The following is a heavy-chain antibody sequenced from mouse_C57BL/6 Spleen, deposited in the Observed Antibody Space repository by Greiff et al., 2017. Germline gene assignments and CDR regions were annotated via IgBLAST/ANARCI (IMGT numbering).Heavy chain of an antibody. CDR3: ARGPYDYDEAMDY. CDR2: INPSNGGT. D-gene: IGHD2-4*01. J-gene: IGHJ4*01. CDR1: GYTFTSYW. Sequence: VQLQQSGPELVKPGASVKLSCKASGYTFTSYWMNWVKQRPGQGLEWIGYINPSNGGTTYNEKFTSTATLTVDKSSITAYMQLSSLTSEYSAVYYCARGPYDYDEAMDYWGQGTTVTVSS. V-gene: IGHV1-53*01.